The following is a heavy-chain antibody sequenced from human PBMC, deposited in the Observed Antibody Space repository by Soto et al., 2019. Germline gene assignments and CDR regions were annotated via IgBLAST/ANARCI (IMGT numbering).Heavy chain of an antibody. CDR3: ATNYGSGSTHFDY. J-gene: IGHJ4*02. D-gene: IGHD3-10*01. CDR1: GDTFNFYT. CDR2: IIPMLGMS. Sequence: QVQLVHSGAEVKKPGSPVRVSCTASGDTFNFYTISWVRQVPGQGPEWMGRIIPMLGMSNYAQKFQGRVTIMADKSTTTVYINLSVLTSEDTAVYYCATNYGSGSTHFDYWGQGTLVTVSS. V-gene: IGHV1-69*02.